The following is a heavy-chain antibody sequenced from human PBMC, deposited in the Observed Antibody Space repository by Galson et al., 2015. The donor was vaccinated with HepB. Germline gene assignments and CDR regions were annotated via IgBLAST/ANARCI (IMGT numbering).Heavy chain of an antibody. V-gene: IGHV3-74*01. CDR1: GFTFSSYW. Sequence: SLRLSCAASGFTFSSYWMHWVRQAPGKGLVWVSRINSDGSSTSYADSVKGRFTISRDNAKNTLYLQMNSLRAEDTAVYYCFLGGTYDAFDIWGQGTMVTVSS. CDR3: FLGGTYDAFDI. J-gene: IGHJ3*02. CDR2: INSDGSST. D-gene: IGHD2-15*01.